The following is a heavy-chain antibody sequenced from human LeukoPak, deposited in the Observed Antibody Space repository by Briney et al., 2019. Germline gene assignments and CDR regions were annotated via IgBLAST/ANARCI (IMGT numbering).Heavy chain of an antibody. J-gene: IGHJ4*02. CDR3: ARVFREKDYDFWSGYLVDY. D-gene: IGHD3-3*01. V-gene: IGHV4-30-4*01. CDR1: GGSISSGDYY. Sequence: SETQSLTCTVSGGSISSGDYYWSWIRQPPGKGLEWIGYIYYSGSTYYNPSLKSRVTISVDTSKNQFSLKLSSVTAADTAVYYCARVFREKDYDFWSGYLVDYWGQGTLVTVSS. CDR2: IYYSGST.